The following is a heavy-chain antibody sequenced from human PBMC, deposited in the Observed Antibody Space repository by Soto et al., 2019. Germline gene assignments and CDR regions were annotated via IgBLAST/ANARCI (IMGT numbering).Heavy chain of an antibody. CDR2: IYYSGST. CDR1: GGSISSSSYY. D-gene: IGHD3-22*01. Sequence: SGTLSLTCTVSGGSISSSSYYWGWIRQPPGKGLEWIGSIYYSGSTYYNPSLKSRVTISVDTSKNQFSLKLSSVTAADTAVYYCARFNYYDSSGYYWGQGTLVTVSS. CDR3: ARFNYYDSSGYY. J-gene: IGHJ4*02. V-gene: IGHV4-39*01.